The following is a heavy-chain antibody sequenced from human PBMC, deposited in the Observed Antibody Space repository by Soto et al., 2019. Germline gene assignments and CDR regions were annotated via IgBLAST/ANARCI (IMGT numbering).Heavy chain of an antibody. CDR3: ARALRFLEWFNWFDP. CDR2: IYYSGST. Sequence: SETLSLTCTVSGGSISSGDYYWSWIRQPPGKGLEWIGYIYYSGSTYYNPSLKSRVTISVDTSKNQFSLKLSSVTAADTAVYYCARALRFLEWFNWFDPWGQGTLVTVSS. V-gene: IGHV4-30-4*01. J-gene: IGHJ5*02. D-gene: IGHD3-3*01. CDR1: GGSISSGDYY.